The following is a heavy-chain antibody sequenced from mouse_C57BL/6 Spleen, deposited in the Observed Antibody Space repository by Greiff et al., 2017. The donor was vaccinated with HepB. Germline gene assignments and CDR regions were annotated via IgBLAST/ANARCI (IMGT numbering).Heavy chain of an antibody. CDR3: AKLLGPYYYGSSPYYYAMDY. CDR2: IWGDGST. CDR1: GFSLTSYG. Sequence: QVQLKESGPGLVAPSQSLSITCTVSGFSLTSYGVSWVRQPPGKGLEWLGVIWGDGSTNYHSALISRLSISKDNSKSQVFLKLNSLQTDDTATYYCAKLLGPYYYGSSPYYYAMDYWGQGTSVTVSS. D-gene: IGHD1-1*01. J-gene: IGHJ4*01. V-gene: IGHV2-3*01.